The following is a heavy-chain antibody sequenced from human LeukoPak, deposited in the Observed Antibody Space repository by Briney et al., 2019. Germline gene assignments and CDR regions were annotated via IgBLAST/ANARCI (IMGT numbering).Heavy chain of an antibody. CDR3: ARTHGYSGYDSSFDY. CDR2: ISAYNGNT. V-gene: IGHV1-18*01. Sequence: ASVKVSCKASGYTFTSYGITWVRQAPGQGLEWMGWISAYNGNTNYAQKLQGRVTMTTDTSTSTAYMELRSLRSDDTAVYYCARTHGYSGYDSSFDYWGQGTLVTVSS. CDR1: GYTFTSYG. D-gene: IGHD5-12*01. J-gene: IGHJ4*02.